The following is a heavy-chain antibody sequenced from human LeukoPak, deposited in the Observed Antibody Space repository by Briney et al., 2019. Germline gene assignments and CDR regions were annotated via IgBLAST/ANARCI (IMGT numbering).Heavy chain of an antibody. Sequence: GGSLRLSCAASGFTFSSYAMSWVRQAPGKGLEWVANIKQDGSEKYYVDSVKGRFTISRDNAKNSLYLQMNSLRAEDTAVYYCALVEPFDYWGQGTLVTVSS. V-gene: IGHV3-7*01. CDR1: GFTFSSYA. D-gene: IGHD1-1*01. J-gene: IGHJ4*02. CDR3: ALVEPFDY. CDR2: IKQDGSEK.